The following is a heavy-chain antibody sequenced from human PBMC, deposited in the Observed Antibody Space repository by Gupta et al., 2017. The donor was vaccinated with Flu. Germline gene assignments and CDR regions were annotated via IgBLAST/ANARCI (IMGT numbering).Heavy chain of an antibody. CDR3: VREAAAGTDSYYFDL. J-gene: IGHJ4*02. D-gene: IGHD6-13*01. CDR2: VSRSSRDI. V-gene: IGHV3-21*01. Sequence: MNWVRQAPGRGLEWVSSVSRSSRDIYYADSVKGRFTISRDNAKNSLFLLLSSLRAEDTAVYYCVREAAAGTDSYYFDLWGQGTLVTVSS.